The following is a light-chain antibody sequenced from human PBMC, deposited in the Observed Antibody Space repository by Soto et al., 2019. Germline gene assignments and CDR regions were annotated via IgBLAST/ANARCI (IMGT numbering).Light chain of an antibody. V-gene: IGLV1-47*01. J-gene: IGLJ1*01. CDR2: RNN. Sequence: QSVLTQPPSASGTPGQRVTISCSGSSSNIGSNYVYWYQQLPGTAPKLLIYRNNQRPSGVPDRFSGSKSGTSASLAISGLRSEDDADYYCEAWDDSLSGSYVFGTGTKVNV. CDR1: SSNIGSNY. CDR3: EAWDDSLSGSYV.